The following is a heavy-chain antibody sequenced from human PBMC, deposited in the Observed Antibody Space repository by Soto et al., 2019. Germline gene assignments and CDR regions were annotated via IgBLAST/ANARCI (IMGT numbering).Heavy chain of an antibody. D-gene: IGHD2-2*01. CDR3: ARDPNFVVVPAATYYYYGMDV. CDR1: GYSFTSYW. Sequence: GEPLKISCKGSGYSFTSYWIGWVRQMPGKGLEGMGIIYPGDSDTRYSPSFQGQVTISRDNAKNSLYLQMNSLRAEDTAVYYCARDPNFVVVPAATYYYYGMDVWGQGTTVTVSS. CDR2: IYPGDSDT. J-gene: IGHJ6*02. V-gene: IGHV5-51*01.